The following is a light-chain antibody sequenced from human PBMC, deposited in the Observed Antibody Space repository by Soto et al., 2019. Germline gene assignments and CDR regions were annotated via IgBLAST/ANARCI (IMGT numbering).Light chain of an antibody. V-gene: IGLV1-47*01. Sequence: QSVLTQPPSASGTPGQRVTISCSGSSSNIGSNYVYWYQQFPGTAPKLLIYRNNQWPSGVPDRFSGSKSGTSASLAISGLRSEDEADYYCATWDDSLSGYVFGTGTKLTAL. CDR1: SSNIGSNY. CDR3: ATWDDSLSGYV. CDR2: RNN. J-gene: IGLJ1*01.